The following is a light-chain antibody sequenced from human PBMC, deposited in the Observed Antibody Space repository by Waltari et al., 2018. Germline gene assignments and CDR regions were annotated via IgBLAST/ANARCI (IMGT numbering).Light chain of an antibody. V-gene: IGKV3-15*01. CDR1: QGIHSD. CDR2: SAS. CDR3: QQYNVWPPWT. J-gene: IGKJ1*01. Sequence: EVVMTQSPVTLSVSPGERATLSCRASQGIHSDLAWYQQKPGQPPRLLIYSASTRATGVPARFTGSGSGTEFTLTVSSLQPEDSAVYYCQQYNVWPPWTFGQGTKVEIK.